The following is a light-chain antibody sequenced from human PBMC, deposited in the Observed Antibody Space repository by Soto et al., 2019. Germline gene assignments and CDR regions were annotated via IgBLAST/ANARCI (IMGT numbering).Light chain of an antibody. Sequence: DIQMTQSPSTLSASVGDRVTITCRASQSISNWLAWYQQKPGKAPKLLIYKTSNLDSGVPSRFSGSGSGTEFSLTISSLQPDDFATYYCQQYKSFSLTVGGGTKVDIK. V-gene: IGKV1-5*03. CDR3: QQYKSFSLT. CDR2: KTS. J-gene: IGKJ4*01. CDR1: QSISNW.